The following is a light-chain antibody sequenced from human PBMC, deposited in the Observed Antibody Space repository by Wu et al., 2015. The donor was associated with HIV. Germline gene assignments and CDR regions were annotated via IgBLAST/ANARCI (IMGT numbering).Light chain of an antibody. V-gene: IGKV1-39*01. Sequence: DIQMTQSPSSLSASVGDRVTITCRASQSISTYLNWFQQKPGKAPKLLIYAASYLQSGVPSRFSGSGSGTDLTLTISSLQPEDFATYYCQQSYTTPLTFGGGTKVEIK. CDR2: AAS. J-gene: IGKJ4*01. CDR3: QQSYTTPLT. CDR1: QSISTY.